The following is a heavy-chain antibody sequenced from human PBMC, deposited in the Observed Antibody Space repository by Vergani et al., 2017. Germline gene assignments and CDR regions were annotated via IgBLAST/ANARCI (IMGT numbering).Heavy chain of an antibody. CDR1: GESFSSFY. D-gene: IGHD3-10*01. J-gene: IGHJ4*02. CDR2: INNDEHT. CDR3: AVRPRVNLVGGEIVTKRTFEY. Sequence: QVQLQQWGAGVVKPSGTLSLTCAVFGESFSSFYWSWIRQPPGKGLEWIGEINNDEHTNYNPSLEGRVTVSRDTAKNQFSLNLMSVTAADTAMYYCAVRPRVNLVGGEIVTKRTFEYWSQGRLVTVSS. V-gene: IGHV4-34*02.